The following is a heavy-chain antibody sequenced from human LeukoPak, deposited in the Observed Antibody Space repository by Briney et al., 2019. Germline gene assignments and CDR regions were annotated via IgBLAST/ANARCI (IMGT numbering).Heavy chain of an antibody. CDR2: INHSGST. Sequence: SETLSLTCAVYGGSFSGYYWSWIRQPSGKGLEWIGEINHSGSTNYNPSLKSRVTISVDTSKNQFSLKLSSVTAADTAVYYCARDLRVTTGDNYWGQGTLVTVSS. CDR3: ARDLRVTTGDNY. V-gene: IGHV4-34*01. D-gene: IGHD4-11*01. J-gene: IGHJ4*02. CDR1: GGSFSGYY.